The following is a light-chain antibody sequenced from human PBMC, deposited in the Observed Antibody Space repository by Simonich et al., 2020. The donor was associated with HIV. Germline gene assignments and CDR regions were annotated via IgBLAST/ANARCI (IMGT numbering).Light chain of an antibody. CDR1: QSIVTG. CDR2: KAS. V-gene: IGKV1-5*03. Sequence: DIQMTQSPSTLAASVGNKVTITCRASQSIVTGLAWYQQKPGKAPKLLIYKASSLESGVPSTFSGSGSGTEFTLTISSLQPDDFATYYCQQYNSHFPTFGQGTKVEIK. J-gene: IGKJ1*01. CDR3: QQYNSHFPT.